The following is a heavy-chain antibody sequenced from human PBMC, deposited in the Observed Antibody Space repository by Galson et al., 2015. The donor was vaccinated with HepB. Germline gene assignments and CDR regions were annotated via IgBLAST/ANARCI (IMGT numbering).Heavy chain of an antibody. V-gene: IGHV3-33*01. CDR1: GFTFSSYG. CDR2: IWYDGSNK. Sequence: SLRLSCAASGFTFSSYGMHWVRQAPGKGLEWVAVIWYDGSNKYYADSVKGRFTISRDNSKNTLYLQMNSLRAEDTAVYYCARVGPDTAMAYYYYYGMDVWGQGTTVTVSS. D-gene: IGHD5-18*01. J-gene: IGHJ6*02. CDR3: ARVGPDTAMAYYYYYGMDV.